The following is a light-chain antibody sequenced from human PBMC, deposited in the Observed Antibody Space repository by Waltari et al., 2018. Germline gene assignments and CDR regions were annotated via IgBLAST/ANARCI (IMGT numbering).Light chain of an antibody. CDR1: EDVIGY. Sequence: DIQITQSPSSLSAVVGDRVIITCQAGEDVIGYLNWYHQKSGRDPKLLIFVASTLQTWIPSRFSGSGPGTRFTLTINGLQPGDLGTYYFQQYHSLPLTFGGGTKVEI. J-gene: IGKJ4*01. V-gene: IGKV1-33*01. CDR3: QQYHSLPLT. CDR2: VAS.